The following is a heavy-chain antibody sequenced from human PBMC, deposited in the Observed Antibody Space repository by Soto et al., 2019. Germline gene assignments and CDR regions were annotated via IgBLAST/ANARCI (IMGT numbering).Heavy chain of an antibody. V-gene: IGHV3-66*01. CDR3: GRKYYSGWGSYYNPYDYYYYYMDV. J-gene: IGHJ6*03. CDR1: GFTVSSNY. Sequence: GGSLRLSCAASGFTVSSNYMSWVRQAPGKGLEWVSVIYSGGSTYYADSVKGRFTISRDNSKNTLYLQMNSRRAEDTAVYYCGRKYYSGWGSYYNPYDYYYYYMDVWGKGTTVTVSS. CDR2: IYSGGST. D-gene: IGHD3-10*01.